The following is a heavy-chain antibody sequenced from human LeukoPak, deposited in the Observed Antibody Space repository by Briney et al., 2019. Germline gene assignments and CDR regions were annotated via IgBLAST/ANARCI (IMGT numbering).Heavy chain of an antibody. CDR1: GFTFDDYA. CDR3: AKEPAPYSSGPVGY. V-gene: IGHV3-9*01. J-gene: IGHJ4*02. CDR2: ISWNSGSI. Sequence: GGSLRLSCAASGFTFDDYAMHWVRQAPGKGLEWASGISWNSGSIGYADSVKGRFTISRDNAKNSLYLQMNSLRAEDTALYYCAKEPAPYSSGPVGYWGQGTLVTVSS. D-gene: IGHD6-19*01.